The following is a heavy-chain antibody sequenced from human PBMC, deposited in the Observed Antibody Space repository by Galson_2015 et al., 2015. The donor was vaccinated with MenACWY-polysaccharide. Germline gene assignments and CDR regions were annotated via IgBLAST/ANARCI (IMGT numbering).Heavy chain of an antibody. CDR3: AKTRDCNGAACYSSFDS. D-gene: IGHD2-15*01. V-gene: IGHV3-23*01. Sequence: SMRLSCAASGFTFSSYAMNWVRQAPGKGLEWVSAIRPSGGGTYYADSVKGRFTIFRDYSKDTLYLQMNNVTVEVTAVYYCAKTRDCNGAACYSSFDSWGQGSLVTVSS. CDR2: IRPSGGGT. CDR1: GFTFSSYA. J-gene: IGHJ4*02.